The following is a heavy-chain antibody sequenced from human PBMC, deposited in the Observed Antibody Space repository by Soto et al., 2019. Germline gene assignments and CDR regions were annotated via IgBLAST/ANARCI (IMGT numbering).Heavy chain of an antibody. Sequence: GASVKVSCKASGYTFTSYGISWVRQAPGQGLEWMGWISAYKGNTNYAQKLQGRVTMTTDTSTSTAYMELRSLISDDTAVYYCARVLVGFDSSGWYSEEYFDYWGQGTLVTVSS. CDR3: ARVLVGFDSSGWYSEEYFDY. V-gene: IGHV1-18*01. CDR1: GYTFTSYG. CDR2: ISAYKGNT. D-gene: IGHD6-19*01. J-gene: IGHJ4*02.